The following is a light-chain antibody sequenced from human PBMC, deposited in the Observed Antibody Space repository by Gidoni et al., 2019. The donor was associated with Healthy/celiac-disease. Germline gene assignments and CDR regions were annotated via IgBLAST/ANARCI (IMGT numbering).Light chain of an antibody. CDR1: QSVSSY. CDR2: DAS. Sequence: EIVLTQSPATLSLSPGESATLSCRASQSVSSYLAWYQQKPGQAPRLLIYDASNRATGIPARFSGSGSGTDFTLTISSLEPEDFAVYYCQQRSNWLTTFGQGTKVEIK. V-gene: IGKV3-11*01. CDR3: QQRSNWLTT. J-gene: IGKJ1*01.